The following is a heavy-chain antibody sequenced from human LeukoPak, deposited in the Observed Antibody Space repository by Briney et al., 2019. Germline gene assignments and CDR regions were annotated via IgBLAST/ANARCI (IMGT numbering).Heavy chain of an antibody. Sequence: ASVKVSCKAPGYTFTGYYMHWVRQAPGQGLEWMGWINPNSGGTNYAQKFQGRVTMTRDTSISTAYMELSRLRSDDTAVYYCARVVPAAIFRAFDPWGQGTLVTVSS. D-gene: IGHD2-2*02. J-gene: IGHJ5*02. CDR2: INPNSGGT. V-gene: IGHV1-2*02. CDR1: GYTFTGYY. CDR3: ARVVPAAIFRAFDP.